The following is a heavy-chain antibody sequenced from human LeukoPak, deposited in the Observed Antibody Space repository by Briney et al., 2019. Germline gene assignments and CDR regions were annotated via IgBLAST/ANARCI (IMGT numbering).Heavy chain of an antibody. V-gene: IGHV3-30*02. D-gene: IGHD2-2*01. Sequence: PGGSLRLSCAASGFTFSSYGMHWVRQAPGKGLEGGAFIRYEGSNKYYAGSVRGRFTISSDNAENSLYLQMTSLTVEHTAVYYCARTPTVLVGYCSSSSCQADYWGQGTLVTVSS. CDR3: ARTPTVLVGYCSSSSCQADY. J-gene: IGHJ4*02. CDR2: IRYEGSNK. CDR1: GFTFSSYG.